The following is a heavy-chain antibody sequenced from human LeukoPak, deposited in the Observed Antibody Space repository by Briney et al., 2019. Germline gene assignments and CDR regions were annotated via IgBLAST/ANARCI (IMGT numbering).Heavy chain of an antibody. CDR2: INCNTGGA. Sequence: GASVKVSCTTSGYTFTNYYIYWVRQAPGQGLEWMGQINCNTGGANYAQKFQGRVTVTRDASITTAYMELSSLKSDDTAVYYCARDMGNFGGNSVDAFDIWGQGTMVTVSP. V-gene: IGHV1-2*06. J-gene: IGHJ3*02. CDR1: GYTFTNYY. D-gene: IGHD4-23*01. CDR3: ARDMGNFGGNSVDAFDI.